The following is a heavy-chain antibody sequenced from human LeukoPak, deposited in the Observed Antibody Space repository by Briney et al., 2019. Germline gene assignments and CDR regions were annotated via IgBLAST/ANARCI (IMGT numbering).Heavy chain of an antibody. J-gene: IGHJ3*01. D-gene: IGHD7-27*01. CDR3: ARLNNWGSLA. CDR2: IYYSGST. Sequence: SETLSLTCTVSGGSISSGGYYWSWIRQHPGKGLEWIGYIYYSGSTYYNPSLKSRVTISVDTSKNQFSLKLSSVTAADTAAYYCARLNNWGSLAWGQGTMVTVSS. CDR1: GGSISSGGYY. V-gene: IGHV4-31*03.